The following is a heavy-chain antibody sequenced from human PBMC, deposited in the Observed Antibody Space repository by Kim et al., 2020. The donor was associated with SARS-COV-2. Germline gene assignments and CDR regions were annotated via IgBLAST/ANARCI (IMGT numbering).Heavy chain of an antibody. CDR1: GGSISSSSYY. CDR2: IYYSGST. V-gene: IGHV4-39*02. CDR3: AREGGHGGNSDYYFDY. J-gene: IGHJ4*02. D-gene: IGHD2-21*02. Sequence: SETLSLTCTVSGGSISSSSYYWGWIRQPPGKGLEWIGSIYYSGSTYYNPSLKSRVTISVDTSKNQFSLKLSSVTAADTAVYYCAREGGHGGNSDYYFDYWGQGTLVTVSS.